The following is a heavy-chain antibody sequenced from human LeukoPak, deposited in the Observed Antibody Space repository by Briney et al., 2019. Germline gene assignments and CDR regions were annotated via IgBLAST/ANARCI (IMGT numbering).Heavy chain of an antibody. CDR1: GFTFSSYA. CDR3: AKEPDIVVVPAAAYFDY. Sequence: GVSLRLSCAASGFTFSSYAMSWVRQAPGKGLEWVSAISGSGGSTYYADSVKGRFTISRDNSKNTLYLQMNSLRAEDTAVYYCAKEPDIVVVPAAAYFDYWGQGTLVTVSS. J-gene: IGHJ4*02. V-gene: IGHV3-23*01. D-gene: IGHD2-2*01. CDR2: ISGSGGST.